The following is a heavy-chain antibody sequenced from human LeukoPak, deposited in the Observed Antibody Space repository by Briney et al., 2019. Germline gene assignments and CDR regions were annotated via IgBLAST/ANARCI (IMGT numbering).Heavy chain of an antibody. D-gene: IGHD6-19*01. V-gene: IGHV3-23*01. CDR1: GFTFSSSA. Sequence: GGSLRLSCAASGFTFSSSAMNWVRQAPGKGLEWVAAIAGSGISTYYADSVKGRFTISRDNSKNILYLQMNSLRAEDTAVYYCAKDSGWPFDYWGQGTLVTVSA. CDR2: IAGSGIST. CDR3: AKDSGWPFDY. J-gene: IGHJ4*02.